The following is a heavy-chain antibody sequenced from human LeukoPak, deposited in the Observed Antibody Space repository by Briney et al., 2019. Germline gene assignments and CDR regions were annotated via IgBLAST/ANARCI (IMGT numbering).Heavy chain of an antibody. CDR3: ARADIVVVPAAKRTIDY. D-gene: IGHD2-2*01. CDR1: GFTFSSYS. CDR2: ISSSSSYI. Sequence: GGSLRLSCAASGFTFSSYSMNWVRQAPGKGLEWVSSISSSSSYIYYADSVKGRFTISRGNAKNSLYLQMNSLRAEDTAVYYCARADIVVVPAAKRTIDYWGQGTLVTVSS. V-gene: IGHV3-21*01. J-gene: IGHJ4*02.